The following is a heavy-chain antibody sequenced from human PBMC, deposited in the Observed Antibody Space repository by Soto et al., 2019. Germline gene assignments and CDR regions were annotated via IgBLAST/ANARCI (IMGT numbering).Heavy chain of an antibody. CDR3: AKDRYIGELSDSDC. V-gene: IGHV3-23*01. D-gene: IGHD3-10*01. J-gene: IGHJ4*02. CDR1: GGSISSGGYY. CDR2: IRGSGGSI. Sequence: ETLSLTCTVSGGSISSGGYYWSWVRQAPGKGLEWVSTIRGSGGSIYYADSVKGRFTISRDISKNTLFLQMNSLRAEDTAVNYCAKDRYIGELSDSDCWGQGTLVTSPQ.